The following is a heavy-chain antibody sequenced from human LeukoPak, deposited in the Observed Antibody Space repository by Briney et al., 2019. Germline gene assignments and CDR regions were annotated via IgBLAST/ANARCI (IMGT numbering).Heavy chain of an antibody. Sequence: HPGGSLRLSCAASGFTFSSYWMSWVRQAPGKGLEWVANIKQDGSEKYYVDSVKGRFTISRDNAKNSLYLQMNSLRAEDTAVYYCARDLDSSSWYFFDYWGQRTLVTVSS. CDR1: GFTFSSYW. CDR2: IKQDGSEK. CDR3: ARDLDSSSWYFFDY. J-gene: IGHJ4*02. V-gene: IGHV3-7*01. D-gene: IGHD6-13*01.